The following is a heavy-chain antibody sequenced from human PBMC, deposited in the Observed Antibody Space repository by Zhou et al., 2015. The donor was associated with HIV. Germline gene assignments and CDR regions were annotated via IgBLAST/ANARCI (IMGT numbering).Heavy chain of an antibody. V-gene: IGHV1-69*01. CDR2: IIPIFGTA. D-gene: IGHD6-19*01. J-gene: IGHJ5*02. CDR1: GGTFSSYA. CDR3: ARVDLTLTGIAVAGTVLAKFDP. Sequence: QVQLVQSGAEVKKPGSSVKVSCKASGGTFSSYAISWVRQAPGQGLEWMGGIIPIFGTANYAQKFQGRVTITADESTSTAYMELSSLRSEDTAVYYCARVDLTLTGIAVAGTVLAKFDPWGQGTLVTVSS.